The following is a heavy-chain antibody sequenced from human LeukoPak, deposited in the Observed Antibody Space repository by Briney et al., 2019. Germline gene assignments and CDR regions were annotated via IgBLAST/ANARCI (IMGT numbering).Heavy chain of an antibody. D-gene: IGHD3-10*01. CDR3: ARQLGPDYYRSGSYYNPFDI. V-gene: IGHV5-51*01. J-gene: IGHJ3*02. CDR1: GYSFTSYW. CDR2: IYPGDSDT. Sequence: KDGESLKISCKGSGYSFTSYWIGWVRQMPGKGLEWMGIIYPGDSDTRYSPSFQGQVTISADKSISTAYLQWSSLKASDTAMYYCARQLGPDYYRSGSYYNPFDIWGQGTMVTVSS.